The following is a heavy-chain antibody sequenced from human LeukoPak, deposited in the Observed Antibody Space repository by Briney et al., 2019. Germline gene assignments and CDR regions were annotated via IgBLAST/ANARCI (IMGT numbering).Heavy chain of an antibody. Sequence: GGSLRLSCAASGFTFSSYAMHWVRQAPGKGLEWVAVISYDGSNKYYADSVKGRFTISRDNSKNTLYLQMNSLRAEDTAVYYCARDQNPSYSWNWFDPWGQGTLVTVSS. J-gene: IGHJ5*02. CDR2: ISYDGSNK. CDR3: ARDQNPSYSWNWFDP. V-gene: IGHV3-30-3*01. D-gene: IGHD1-20*01. CDR1: GFTFSSYA.